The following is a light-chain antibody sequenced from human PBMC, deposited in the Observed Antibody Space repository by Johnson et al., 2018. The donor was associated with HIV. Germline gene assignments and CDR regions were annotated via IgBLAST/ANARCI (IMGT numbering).Light chain of an antibody. V-gene: IGLV1-51*01. CDR1: SSNIGNNY. Sequence: QSVLTQPPSVSAAPGQKVTISCSGSSSNIGNNYVSWYQQLPGTAPKLLIYDNNKRPSGIPDRFSGSKSATSATLAITGLQTGDEADYYCGAWDSSLSAFYVFGTGTKVTVL. CDR2: DNN. CDR3: GAWDSSLSAFYV. J-gene: IGLJ1*01.